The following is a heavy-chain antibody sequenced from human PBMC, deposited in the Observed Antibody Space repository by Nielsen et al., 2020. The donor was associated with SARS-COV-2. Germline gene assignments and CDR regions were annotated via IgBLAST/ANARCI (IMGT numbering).Heavy chain of an antibody. D-gene: IGHD3-22*01. CDR2: IYYSGST. CDR3: ARAPITMIVVVNAFDI. Sequence: LRPSGTVSAAPISSGGYYWSSIRQPPGKGLEWIGYIYYSGSTYYNPSLKRRVTISVDTSKNQFSLKLSSVTAADTAVYYCARAPITMIVVVNAFDIWGQGTMVTVSS. J-gene: IGHJ3*02. CDR1: AAPISSGGYY. V-gene: IGHV4-31*03.